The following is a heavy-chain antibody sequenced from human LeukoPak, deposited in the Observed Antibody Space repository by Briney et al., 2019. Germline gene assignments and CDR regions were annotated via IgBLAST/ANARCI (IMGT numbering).Heavy chain of an antibody. CDR2: IFYSGST. V-gene: IGHV4-61*08. CDR3: ARMVQGGYFGS. J-gene: IGHJ4*02. Sequence: SETLSLTCTVSGGSISVSGYFWSFIRQSPGKGLEWIGYIFYSGSTNYNSSLKSRVTISVATSKNRFSLNLSSVTAAETAVYYCARMVQGGYFGSWGQGILVTVSS. CDR1: GGSISVSGYF. D-gene: IGHD3-10*01.